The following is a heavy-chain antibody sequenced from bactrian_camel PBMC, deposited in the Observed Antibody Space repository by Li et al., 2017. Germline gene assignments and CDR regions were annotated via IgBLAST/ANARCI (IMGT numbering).Heavy chain of an antibody. CDR2: INAGGGTV. J-gene: IGHJ4*01. D-gene: IGHD6*01. CDR1: GFTFSNYW. Sequence: QLVESGGGLVQPGGSLRLSCAASGFTFSNYWMYWVRQAPGKGLEWVSFINAGGGTVYYADSVKGRFTISRDNAKNTMYLQMNSLNPEDTAVYYCVRIPEGGGWYTFAYWGQGTQVTVS. V-gene: IGHV3S1*01. CDR3: VRIPEGGGWYTFAY.